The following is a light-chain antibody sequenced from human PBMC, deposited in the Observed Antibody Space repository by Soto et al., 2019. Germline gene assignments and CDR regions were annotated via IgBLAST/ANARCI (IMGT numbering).Light chain of an antibody. CDR2: DVD. Sequence: QSALTQPRSVSGSPGQSVTISCTGTSSNVGGYDYVSWYRHHPGEAPKLMMHDVDVRPSGVPDRISASKSGNSASLTISGLQAEDEADYYCCSYAGSSTWVFGGGTKLTVL. CDR1: SSNVGGYDY. V-gene: IGLV2-11*01. J-gene: IGLJ3*02. CDR3: CSYAGSSTWV.